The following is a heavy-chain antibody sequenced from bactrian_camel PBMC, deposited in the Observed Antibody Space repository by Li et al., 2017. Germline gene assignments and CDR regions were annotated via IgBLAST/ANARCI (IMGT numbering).Heavy chain of an antibody. V-gene: IGHV3S6*01. J-gene: IGHJ6*01. CDR3: AVKEYDCYTRSGCLTFGY. CDR2: VYSDASNT. D-gene: IGHD3*01. CDR1: GFTFSNIY. Sequence: VQLVESGGDLVQPGGSLRLSCAASGFTFSNIYMTWLRQARGKGLEWVSAVYSDASNTHYADSVKGRFTISRDNAKNTLYLRMDSLKTDDTAVYYCAVKEYDCYTRSGCLTFGYWGQGTQVTVS.